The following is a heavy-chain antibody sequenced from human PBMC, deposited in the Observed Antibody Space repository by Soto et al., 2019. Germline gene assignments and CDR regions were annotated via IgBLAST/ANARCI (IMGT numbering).Heavy chain of an antibody. V-gene: IGHV1-69*13. CDR3: ARALGCCSSTSSWGLRYFDWLPT. Sequence: SVKVSCKASGGTFRSYAIGWVRRAPGQWLEWMGGIIPIFGTANYAQKFQGRVTITADESTSTAYMELSSLRSEDTAVYYCARALGCCSSTSSWGLRYFDWLPTWGQGTLVTVSS. CDR1: GGTFRSYA. CDR2: IIPIFGTA. J-gene: IGHJ5*02. D-gene: IGHD3-9*01.